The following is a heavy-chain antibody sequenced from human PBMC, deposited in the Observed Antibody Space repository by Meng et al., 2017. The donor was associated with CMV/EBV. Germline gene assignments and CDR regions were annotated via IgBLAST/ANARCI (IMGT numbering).Heavy chain of an antibody. V-gene: IGHV5-51*01. D-gene: IGHD2-15*01. J-gene: IGHJ6*02. CDR1: GYSFTSYW. CDR2: IYPGDSDT. Sequence: GESLKISCKGSGYSFTSYWIGWARQMPGKGLEWMGIIYPGDSDTRYSPSFQGQVTISADKSISTAYLQWSSLKASDTAMYYCARHLGPMCSGGSCNSLPSYYGMDVWGQGTTVTVSS. CDR3: ARHLGPMCSGGSCNSLPSYYGMDV.